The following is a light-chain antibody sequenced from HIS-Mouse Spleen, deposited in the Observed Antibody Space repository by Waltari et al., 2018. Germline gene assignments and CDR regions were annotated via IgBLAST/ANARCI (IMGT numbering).Light chain of an antibody. CDR1: SLRSYY. CDR2: GKN. J-gene: IGLJ2*01. V-gene: IGLV3-19*01. Sequence: SELTQDPAVSVVLGQTVRITCQGDSLRSYYASWYQQKPGQAPVLVIYGKNNRPSGIPDRFSGSSSGNTASLTITGAQAEDEADYYCNSRDSSGNHVVFGGGTKLTVL. CDR3: NSRDSSGNHVV.